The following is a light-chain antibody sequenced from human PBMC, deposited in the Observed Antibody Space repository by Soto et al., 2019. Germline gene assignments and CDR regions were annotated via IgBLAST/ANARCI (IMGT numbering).Light chain of an antibody. CDR3: QQASGFPLT. J-gene: IGKJ2*01. Sequence: DIQMAQSPSSVSASVGDRVTITCRASQGISSSLAWHQQKPGKAPKLLIYAASNLQSGVPSRFSGSGSGTDFTLTSSSLQPEDFATYFCQQASGFPLTFGQGTKLEI. V-gene: IGKV1-12*01. CDR1: QGISSS. CDR2: AAS.